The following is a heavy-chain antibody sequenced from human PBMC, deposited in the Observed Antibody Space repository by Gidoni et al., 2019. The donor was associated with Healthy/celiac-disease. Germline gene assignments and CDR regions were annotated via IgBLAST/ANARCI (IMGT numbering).Heavy chain of an antibody. J-gene: IGHJ4*02. Sequence: QVQLQETGPGLVKPSETLSLTCTVSVGSISSYYWSWIRQPPGKGLECIGYIYYSGSTNYNPSLKSRVTISVDTSKNQFSLKLSSVTAADTAVYYCARSTRNLSGSYDYWGQGTLVTVSS. CDR2: IYYSGST. CDR3: ARSTRNLSGSYDY. D-gene: IGHD1-26*01. CDR1: VGSISSYY. V-gene: IGHV4-59*01.